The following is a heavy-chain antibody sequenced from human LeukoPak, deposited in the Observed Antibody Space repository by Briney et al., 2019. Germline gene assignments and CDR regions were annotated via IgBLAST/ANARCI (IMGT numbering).Heavy chain of an antibody. Sequence: GGSLRLSCAASGFTFSSYAMSWVRQAPGKGLEWVANIKQDGSDKYYVDSVKGRFTISRDNAKNSLYLQMNSLRAEDTAVYYCARDSGDSCFDYWGQGALVTISS. CDR1: GFTFSSYA. J-gene: IGHJ4*02. CDR2: IKQDGSDK. V-gene: IGHV3-7*01. D-gene: IGHD5-18*01. CDR3: ARDSGDSCFDY.